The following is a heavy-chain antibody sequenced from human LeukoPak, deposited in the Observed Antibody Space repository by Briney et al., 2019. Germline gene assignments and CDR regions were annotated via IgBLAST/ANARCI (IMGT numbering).Heavy chain of an antibody. V-gene: IGHV3-23*01. Sequence: QSGGSLRLSCVASGVTLSNYAMSWARQAPGKGLEWVSAISGSGGSTYYADSVKGRFTISRDNSKNTLYLQMNSLRAEDTAVYYCAKDHRWVGWGTYFDYWGQGTLVTVSS. D-gene: IGHD3-16*01. CDR2: ISGSGGST. J-gene: IGHJ4*02. CDR3: AKDHRWVGWGTYFDY. CDR1: GVTLSNYA.